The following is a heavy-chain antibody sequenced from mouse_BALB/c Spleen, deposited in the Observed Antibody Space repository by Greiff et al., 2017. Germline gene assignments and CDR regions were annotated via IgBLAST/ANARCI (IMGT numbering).Heavy chain of an antibody. Sequence: QVQLQQSGAELAKPGASVKMSCKASGYSFTSYWMHWVKQRPGKGLEWIGYINPSTGYTEYNQKFKDKATLTADKSSSTAYMQLSSLTSEDSAVSYCARSSDGYFGAFAYWGQGTLVTVSA. V-gene: IGHV1-7*01. J-gene: IGHJ3*01. D-gene: IGHD2-3*01. CDR1: GYSFTSYW. CDR2: INPSTGYT. CDR3: ARSSDGYFGAFAY.